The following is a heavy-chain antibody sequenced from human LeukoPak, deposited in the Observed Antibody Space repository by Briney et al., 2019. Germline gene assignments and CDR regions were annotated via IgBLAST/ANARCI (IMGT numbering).Heavy chain of an antibody. Sequence: SETLSLTCAVYGGSFSGYYWSWIRQPPGKGLEWIGEINHSGSTNYNPSLKSRVTISVDTSKNQFSLQLNSLTPEDTAVYYCARNTPDFGTHQRFDPWGQGTLVTVSS. V-gene: IGHV4-34*01. D-gene: IGHD3-10*01. CDR2: INHSGST. CDR1: GGSFSGYY. CDR3: ARNTPDFGTHQRFDP. J-gene: IGHJ5*02.